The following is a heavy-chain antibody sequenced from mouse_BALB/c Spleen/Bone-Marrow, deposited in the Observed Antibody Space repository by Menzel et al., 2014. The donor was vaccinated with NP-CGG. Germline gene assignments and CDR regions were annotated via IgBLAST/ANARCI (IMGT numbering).Heavy chain of an antibody. CDR1: GFAFSSYD. V-gene: IGHV5-12-1*01. Sequence: EVHLVESGGGLVKPGGSLKLSCAASGFAFSSYDMSWVRQTPEKRLEWVAYISSGGGSTYYPDTVKGRFTISRDNAKNTLYLQMSSLKSEDTAMYYCAREVLRDYFDYWGQGTTLTVPS. CDR3: AREVLRDYFDY. CDR2: ISSGGGST. D-gene: IGHD1-1*01. J-gene: IGHJ2*01.